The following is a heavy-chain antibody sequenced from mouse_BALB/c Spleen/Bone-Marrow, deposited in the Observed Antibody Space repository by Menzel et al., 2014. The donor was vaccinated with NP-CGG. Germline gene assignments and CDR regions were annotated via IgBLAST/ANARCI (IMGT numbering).Heavy chain of an antibody. CDR1: GYTFTDYW. Sequence: QVQLQQSGAELVMPGASVKMSCKASGYTFTDYWMHWVKQGPGQGLEWIGAIDTSDSYTSYNQKFKGKATLTVDESSSTAYMQLSSLTSEDSAVYYCARGDWDDAYWGQGTLVTVSA. V-gene: IGHV1-69*01. D-gene: IGHD4-1*01. CDR2: IDTSDSYT. J-gene: IGHJ3*01. CDR3: ARGDWDDAY.